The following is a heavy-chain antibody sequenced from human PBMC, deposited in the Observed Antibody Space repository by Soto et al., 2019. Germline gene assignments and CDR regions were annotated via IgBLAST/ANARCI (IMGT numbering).Heavy chain of an antibody. D-gene: IGHD6-19*01. CDR2: ISGSGGGT. Sequence: GGSLRLSCAASGFPFSSYAMSWVRQAPGKGLEWVSAISGSGGGTYYADSVKGRFTISRDNSKNTLYLQMNSLRAEDTAVYYCARANSGCLDYWGQGTLVTVSS. CDR3: ARANSGCLDY. V-gene: IGHV3-23*01. CDR1: GFPFSSYA. J-gene: IGHJ4*02.